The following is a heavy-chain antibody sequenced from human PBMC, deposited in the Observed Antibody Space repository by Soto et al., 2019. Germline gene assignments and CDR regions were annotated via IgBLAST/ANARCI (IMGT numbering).Heavy chain of an antibody. V-gene: IGHV1-69*12. D-gene: IGHD5-18*01. CDR2: ISPIFGTA. J-gene: IGHJ6*02. CDR3: ATVDRAMVYYYYGMAV. CDR1: GGTFSSYA. Sequence: QVQLVQSGAEVKKPGSSVKVSCKASGGTFSSYAISWVRQAPGQGLEWMGGISPIFGTANYAQKFQGRVTITADESTSTAYMELSSLRSDDTAVYYCATVDRAMVYYYYGMAVWGHGTTVTASS.